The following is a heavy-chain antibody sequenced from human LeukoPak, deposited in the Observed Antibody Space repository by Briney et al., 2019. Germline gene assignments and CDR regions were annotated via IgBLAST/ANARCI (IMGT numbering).Heavy chain of an antibody. CDR1: GGSISSGDYY. V-gene: IGHV4-30-4*01. J-gene: IGHJ4*02. CDR3: ARGLARFYGAASDY. D-gene: IGHD3-3*02. Sequence: LRLSCTVSGGSISSGDYYWNWIRQPPGKGLEWVGFIYYSGSAYYNPSLKSRLTISIDTSKNQFSLELSSVTAADTAVYFCARGLARFYGAASDYWGQGTLVTVSS. CDR2: IYYSGSA.